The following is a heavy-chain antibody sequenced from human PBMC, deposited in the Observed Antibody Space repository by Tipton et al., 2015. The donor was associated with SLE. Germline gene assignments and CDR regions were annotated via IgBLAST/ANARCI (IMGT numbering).Heavy chain of an antibody. V-gene: IGHV3-15*01. CDR3: TTATPYYYYGMDV. J-gene: IGHJ6*02. CDR1: GFTLSDYE. Sequence: SLRLSCAASGFTLSDYEMNWVRQAPGKGLEWVGRIKSKIDGGTTDYGAPVKGRFTISRDDSKKTLYLQMNSLKTEDTAVYYCTTATPYYYYGMDVWGQGTTVTVSS. CDR2: IKSKIDGGTT. D-gene: IGHD2-2*01.